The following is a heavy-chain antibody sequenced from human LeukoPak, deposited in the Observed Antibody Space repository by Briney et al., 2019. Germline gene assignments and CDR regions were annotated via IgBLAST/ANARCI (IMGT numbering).Heavy chain of an antibody. CDR2: SGNDGST. J-gene: IGHJ3*01. Sequence: PGGSLRLSCAASGLTFYDQAMHWVRHAPGTGLEWVSLSGNDGSTYYADSVRGRFTISRDISKNSLYLEMSSLRTEDTALYHCASQTKYYSGSPGSYWGAFDLWGQGTMVTVSS. D-gene: IGHD3-10*01. V-gene: IGHV3-43*02. CDR1: GLTFYDQA. CDR3: ASQTKYYSGSPGSYWGAFDL.